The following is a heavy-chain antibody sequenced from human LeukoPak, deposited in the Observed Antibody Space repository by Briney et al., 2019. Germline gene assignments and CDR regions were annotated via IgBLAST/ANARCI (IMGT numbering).Heavy chain of an antibody. CDR2: IYYSGST. J-gene: IGHJ2*01. CDR1: GGSISSYY. Sequence: SETLSLTCTVSGGSISSYYWSWTRQPPGKGLEWIGYIYYSGSTNYNPSLKSRVTISVDTSKNQFSLKLSSVTAADTAVYYCARDGGYSSSWYAPSWYFDLWGRGTLVTVSS. D-gene: IGHD6-13*01. CDR3: ARDGGYSSSWYAPSWYFDL. V-gene: IGHV4-59*01.